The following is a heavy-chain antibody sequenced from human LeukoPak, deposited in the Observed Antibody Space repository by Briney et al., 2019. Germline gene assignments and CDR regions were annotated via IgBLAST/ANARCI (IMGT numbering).Heavy chain of an antibody. D-gene: IGHD2-8*01. CDR3: ARLPVNCTNGVCYTEEGFDY. CDR1: GGSISSGGYY. J-gene: IGHJ4*02. V-gene: IGHV4-31*03. Sequence: SETLSLTCTVSGGSISSGGYYWSWIRQHPGKGLEWIGYIYYSGSTYYNPSLKSRVTISVDTSKNQFSLKLSSVTAADTAVYYCARLPVNCTNGVCYTEEGFDYWGQGTLVTVSS. CDR2: IYYSGST.